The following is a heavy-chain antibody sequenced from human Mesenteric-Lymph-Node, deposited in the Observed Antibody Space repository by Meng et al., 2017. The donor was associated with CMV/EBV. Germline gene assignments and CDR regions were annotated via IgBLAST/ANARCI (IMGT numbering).Heavy chain of an antibody. CDR2: IFSGSVT. D-gene: IGHD6-13*01. CDR1: GFTFRSYA. Sequence: GGSLRLSCAATGFTFRSYAMSWVRQAPGKGLEWVSVIFSGSVTYYADSVRGRFTISRDSSKNTLYLQMNSLRAEDTAVYYCARGRSAQVDYWGQGTLVTVSS. CDR3: ARGRSAQVDY. V-gene: IGHV3-53*01. J-gene: IGHJ4*02.